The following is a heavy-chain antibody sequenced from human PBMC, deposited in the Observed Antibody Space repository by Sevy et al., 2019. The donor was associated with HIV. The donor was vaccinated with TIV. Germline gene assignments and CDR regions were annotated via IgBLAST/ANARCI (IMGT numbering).Heavy chain of an antibody. CDR3: ARGVLCCGSICYDPFDN. D-gene: IGHD2-2*01. V-gene: IGHV3-7*01. J-gene: IGHJ4*02. CDR1: GFTFSIYW. CDR2: MKQDGSEK. Sequence: GGSLRLSCEASGFTFSIYWMNWVRQAPGKGLEWVANMKQDGSEKYVDSLKGRFTVSRDNAKNSLFLQMNSLTAEDTGVYYCARGVLCCGSICYDPFDNWGPGTLVTVSS.